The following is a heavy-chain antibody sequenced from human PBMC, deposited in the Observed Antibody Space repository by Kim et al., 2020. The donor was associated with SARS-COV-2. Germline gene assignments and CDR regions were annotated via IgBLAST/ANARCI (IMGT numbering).Heavy chain of an antibody. Sequence: ASVKVSCKASGYTFTGYYMHWVRQAPGQGLEWMGWINPNSGGTNYAQKFQGWVTMTRDTSISTAYMELSRLRSDDTAVYYCARDGDYGSGSYSNWFDPWGQGTLVTVSS. CDR1: GYTFTGYY. CDR2: INPNSGGT. CDR3: ARDGDYGSGSYSNWFDP. D-gene: IGHD3-10*01. V-gene: IGHV1-2*04. J-gene: IGHJ5*02.